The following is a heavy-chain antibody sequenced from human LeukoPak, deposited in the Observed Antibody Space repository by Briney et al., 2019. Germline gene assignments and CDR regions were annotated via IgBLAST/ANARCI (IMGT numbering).Heavy chain of an antibody. V-gene: IGHV1-69*05. CDR2: IIPIFGTA. Sequence: GSSVTVSCQASGGTFISYAISWVRQAPGQGLEWMGGIIPIFGTANYAQKSQGRVTITTDESTSTAYMELSSLRAEDTAVYYCASSVNYDYLDYWGQGTLVTVSS. J-gene: IGHJ4*02. D-gene: IGHD1-7*01. CDR1: GGTFISYA. CDR3: ASSVNYDYLDY.